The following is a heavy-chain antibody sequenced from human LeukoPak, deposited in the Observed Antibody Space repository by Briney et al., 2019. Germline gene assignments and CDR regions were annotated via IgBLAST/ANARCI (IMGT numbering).Heavy chain of an antibody. CDR3: AKSGGYNTLDV. V-gene: IGHV3-30*18. J-gene: IGHJ6*02. D-gene: IGHD5-24*01. Sequence: PGRSLRLSCAASGFTFSSYGMHWVRQAPGKGLEWVAVISYDGSNKYYADSVKGRFTISRDNSKNTLYLQMNSLRAEDTAVYYCAKSGGYNTLDVWGQGTTVTVSS. CDR1: GFTFSSYG. CDR2: ISYDGSNK.